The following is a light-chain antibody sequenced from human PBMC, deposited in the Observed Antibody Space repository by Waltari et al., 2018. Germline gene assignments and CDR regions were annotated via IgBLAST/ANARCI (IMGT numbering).Light chain of an antibody. CDR1: NSNIGRNT. J-gene: IGLJ2*01. CDR3: ATWDDTLNGPV. CDR2: NNF. V-gene: IGLV1-44*01. Sequence: QSVLTQPPSASGTPRQRVTISCSGSNSNIGRNTVNWYQQPPRTAPTLLVYNNFQRPSGVPDRFSGSKSGTSASLAILGVRPEDEADYYCATWDDTLNGPVFGGGTKLTVL.